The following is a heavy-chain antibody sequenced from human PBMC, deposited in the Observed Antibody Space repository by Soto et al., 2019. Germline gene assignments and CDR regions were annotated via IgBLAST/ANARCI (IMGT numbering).Heavy chain of an antibody. CDR2: IIPIFGTA. J-gene: IGHJ4*02. CDR3: ASTRYGDYVGTHSLDY. Sequence: QVQLVQSGAEVKKPGSSVKVSCKASGGTFSSYAISWVRQAPGQGLEWMGGIIPIFGTANYAQKFQGRVTITXGELTXXAYMELSSLRSEDTAVYYCASTRYGDYVGTHSLDYWGQGTLVTVSS. V-gene: IGHV1-69*05. CDR1: GGTFSSYA. D-gene: IGHD4-17*01.